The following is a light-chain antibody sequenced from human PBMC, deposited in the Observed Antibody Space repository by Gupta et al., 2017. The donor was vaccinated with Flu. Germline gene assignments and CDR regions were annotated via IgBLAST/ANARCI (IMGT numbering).Light chain of an antibody. V-gene: IGLV1-44*01. CDR3: AAWDDSRNGHYV. Sequence: QSVLAQPPSASGTPGQRVTITCSGSTSNVGSKAVNWYQQVPGTSPKLLIYSSNQRPSGVPARFAGSKSGTSASLAIRGLQSEDEADYYCAAWDDSRNGHYVFGTGTKVTVL. J-gene: IGLJ1*01. CDR1: TSNVGSKA. CDR2: SSN.